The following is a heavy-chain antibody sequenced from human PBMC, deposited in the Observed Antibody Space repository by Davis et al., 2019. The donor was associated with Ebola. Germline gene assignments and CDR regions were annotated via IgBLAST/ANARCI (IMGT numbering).Heavy chain of an antibody. CDR3: ARDQRPYYDFWSGYSHMDV. V-gene: IGHV3-33*01. J-gene: IGHJ6*02. Sequence: PGGSLRLSCAASGFTFSSYGMHWVRQAPGKGLEWVAVIWYDGSNKYYADSVKGRFTISRDNSKNTLYLQMNSLRAEDTAVYYCARDQRPYYDFWSGYSHMDVWGQGTTVTVSS. CDR1: GFTFSSYG. D-gene: IGHD3-3*01. CDR2: IWYDGSNK.